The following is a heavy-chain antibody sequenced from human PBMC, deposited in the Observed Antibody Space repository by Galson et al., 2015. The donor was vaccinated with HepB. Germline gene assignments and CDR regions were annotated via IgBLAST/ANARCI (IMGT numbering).Heavy chain of an antibody. CDR2: IRYDGSNK. J-gene: IGHJ4*02. V-gene: IGHV3-30*02. CDR1: GFTFSSYG. CDR3: AKDGAEGIAAAGIVDY. Sequence: SLRLSCAASGFTFSSYGMHWVRQAPGKGLEWVAFIRYDGSNKYYADSVKGRFTISRDNSKNTLYLQTNSLRAEDTAVYYCAKDGAEGIAAAGIVDYWGQGTLVTVSS. D-gene: IGHD6-13*01.